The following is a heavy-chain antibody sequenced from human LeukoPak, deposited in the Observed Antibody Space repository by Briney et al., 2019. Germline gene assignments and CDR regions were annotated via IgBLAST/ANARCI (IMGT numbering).Heavy chain of an antibody. Sequence: GGSLRLSCAASGFTFSSYAMSWVRQAPGKGLEWVGRIKSKTDGGTTDYAAPVKGRFTISRDDSKNTLYLQMNSLKTEDTAVYYCTTGLSESGSYYDFWSGSFFDYWGQGTLVTVSS. CDR1: GFTFSSYA. D-gene: IGHD3-3*01. V-gene: IGHV3-15*01. J-gene: IGHJ4*02. CDR2: IKSKTDGGTT. CDR3: TTGLSESGSYYDFWSGSFFDY.